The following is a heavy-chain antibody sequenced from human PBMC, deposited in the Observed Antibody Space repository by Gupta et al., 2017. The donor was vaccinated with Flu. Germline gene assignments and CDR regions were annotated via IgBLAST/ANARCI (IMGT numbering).Heavy chain of an antibody. CDR3: ARKGGGHCSGGSCYSFDF. Sequence: QVQLVQSGAEVKKPGSLVKVSCKASGVTFSTYAINWVRQAPGQGLEWMGGIIPVFGPTNYEQKFQGRVTITADESTSTAYMEISSLRSEETAVDYCARKGGGHCSGGSCYSFDFGGQGTLVTVSS. CDR1: GVTFSTYA. V-gene: IGHV1-69*01. J-gene: IGHJ4*02. CDR2: IIPVFGPT. D-gene: IGHD2-15*01.